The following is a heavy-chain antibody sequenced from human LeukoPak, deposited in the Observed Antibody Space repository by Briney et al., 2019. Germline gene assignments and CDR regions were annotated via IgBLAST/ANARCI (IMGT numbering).Heavy chain of an antibody. Sequence: AGGSLRLSCAASGFTFSSYGMHWVRQAPGKGLEWVALIWYDGSNKYYADSVRGRFTISRDNSKNTLYLQMDSLRAEDTALYYCVRDNLRSWGQGTLVTVSS. CDR2: IWYDGSNK. V-gene: IGHV3-33*01. J-gene: IGHJ5*02. CDR3: VRDNLRS. CDR1: GFTFSSYG.